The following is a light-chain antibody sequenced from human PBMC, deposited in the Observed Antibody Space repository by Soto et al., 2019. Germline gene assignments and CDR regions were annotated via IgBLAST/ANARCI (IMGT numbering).Light chain of an antibody. CDR3: QQYDTYWT. V-gene: IGKV1-5*03. Sequence: DIQMTQSPSTLSASVGDIVIITFRASRSISNWLAWYQQKPGKAPNLLIYKASSLKSGVPSRFSGSGSGTEFTLTISSLQPDDFATYYCQQYDTYWTFGQGTKVDI. J-gene: IGKJ1*01. CDR2: KAS. CDR1: RSISNW.